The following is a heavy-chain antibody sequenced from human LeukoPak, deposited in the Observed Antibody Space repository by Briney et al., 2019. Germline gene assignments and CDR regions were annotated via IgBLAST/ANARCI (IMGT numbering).Heavy chain of an antibody. CDR1: GFTFSSYG. J-gene: IGHJ5*02. V-gene: IGHV3-30*02. CDR3: AKGERFLEWLPFDP. Sequence: ETGGSLRLSCAASGFTFSSYGMHWVRQAPGKGLEWVAFIRYDGSNKYYADSVKGRFTISRDNSKNTLYLQMNSLKAEDTAVYYCAKGERFLEWLPFDPWGQGTLVTVSS. D-gene: IGHD3-3*01. CDR2: IRYDGSNK.